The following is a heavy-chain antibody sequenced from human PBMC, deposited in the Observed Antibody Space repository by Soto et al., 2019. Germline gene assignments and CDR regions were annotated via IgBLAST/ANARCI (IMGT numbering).Heavy chain of an antibody. CDR1: SDSISSYY. J-gene: IGHJ4*02. CDR2: ISYSGST. V-gene: IGHV4-59*01. D-gene: IGHD6-13*01. Sequence: SETLSLTCTVSSDSISSYYWSWIRQPPGRRLEWIGYISYSGSTDYNPSLKSRVTISGDTSKNQFSLKVSSVTAADTAVYYCARGTSWQLPFDYWGQGTLVTVSS. CDR3: ARGTSWQLPFDY.